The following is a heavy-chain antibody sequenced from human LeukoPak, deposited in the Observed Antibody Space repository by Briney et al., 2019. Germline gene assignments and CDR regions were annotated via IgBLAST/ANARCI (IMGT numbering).Heavy chain of an antibody. J-gene: IGHJ4*02. Sequence: GGSLRLSCAASGFPLSRFALSWVRQTPGRRLEWVAGISGGGDNTYYADSMRGRFTISRDNSKNTLYLLMKSLRDEDTAVYHCARDHTVTSGYFDHWGQGMLVTVSS. CDR1: GFPLSRFA. D-gene: IGHD4-17*01. CDR3: ARDHTVTSGYFDH. V-gene: IGHV3-23*01. CDR2: ISGGGDNT.